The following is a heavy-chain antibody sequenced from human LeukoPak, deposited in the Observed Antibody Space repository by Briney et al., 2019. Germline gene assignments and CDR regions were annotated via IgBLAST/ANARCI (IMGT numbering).Heavy chain of an antibody. CDR2: INHSGST. Sequence: SEALSLTCAVYGGSFSPYYWSWIRQPPGKGLEWIGEINHSGSTNYNPSLKSRVTISVDTSKNQFSLRLSSVTAADTAVYYCARGGFYCGGDCYADYWGQGTLVTVSS. CDR1: GGSFSPYY. CDR3: ARGGFYCGGDCYADY. D-gene: IGHD2-21*02. V-gene: IGHV4-34*01. J-gene: IGHJ4*02.